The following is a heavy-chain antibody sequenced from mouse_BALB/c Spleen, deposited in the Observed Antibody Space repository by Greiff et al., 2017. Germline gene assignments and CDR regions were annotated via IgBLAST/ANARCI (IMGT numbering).Heavy chain of an antibody. J-gene: IGHJ4*01. V-gene: IGHV1-37*01. CDR2: INPYNGDT. D-gene: IGHD2-4*01. Sequence: EVKLQESGPELVKPGASVKISCKASGYSFTGYFMNWVKQSHGKSLEWIGRINPYNGDTFYNQKFKGKATLTVDKSSSTAHMELLSLTSEDSAVYYCGSYDYDGPPYAMDYWGQGTSVTVSS. CDR1: GYSFTGYF. CDR3: GSYDYDGPPYAMDY.